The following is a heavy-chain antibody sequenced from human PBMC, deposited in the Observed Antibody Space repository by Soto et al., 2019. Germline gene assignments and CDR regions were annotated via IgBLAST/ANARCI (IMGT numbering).Heavy chain of an antibody. CDR2: IDHSGRT. CDR1: SVSVSGSYW. Sequence: QVQIQESGPGLVKPSGTLSLACSVSSVSVSGSYWCAWVRQSPGKGLEWIGEIDHSGRTNYNPSLTSRGTMSLDYSKNQFSLTLRSVTAADTAVYYCARSNWNYVRTLDYWGQGSQVIVSS. V-gene: IGHV4-4*02. J-gene: IGHJ4*02. D-gene: IGHD1-7*01. CDR3: ARSNWNYVRTLDY.